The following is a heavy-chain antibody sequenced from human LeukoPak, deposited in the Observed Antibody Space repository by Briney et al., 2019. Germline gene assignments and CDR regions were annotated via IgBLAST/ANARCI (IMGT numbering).Heavy chain of an antibody. CDR2: IIGGSRNT. CDR1: GFTFSSYA. Sequence: QTGGSLRLSCAASGFTFSSYAMSWVRQARGKGLEWVSAIIGGSRNTYYADSVKGRFTISRDNSKNTLYLQMNSLRAEDTAVYYCAKGGIVVVPAAQNQYYFDYWGQGTLVIVSS. CDR3: AKGGIVVVPAAQNQYYFDY. J-gene: IGHJ4*02. D-gene: IGHD2-2*01. V-gene: IGHV3-23*01.